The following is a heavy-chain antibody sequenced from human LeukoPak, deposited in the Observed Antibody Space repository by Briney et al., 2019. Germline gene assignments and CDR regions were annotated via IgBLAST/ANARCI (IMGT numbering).Heavy chain of an antibody. J-gene: IGHJ4*02. D-gene: IGHD6-19*01. CDR3: ASSLDSSGWYFGVY. Sequence: SETLSLTCTVSGASISSYYWSWIRQPPGKGLECVGYIYYSGSTNYNPSLKSRVTISVDTSKNQFSLKLSSVTAADTALYYCASSLDSSGWYFGVYWGQGTLVTVSS. CDR2: IYYSGST. CDR1: GASISSYY. V-gene: IGHV4-59*01.